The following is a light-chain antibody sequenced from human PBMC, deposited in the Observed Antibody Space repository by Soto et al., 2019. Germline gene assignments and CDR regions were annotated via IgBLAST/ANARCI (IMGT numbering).Light chain of an antibody. CDR2: GAS. V-gene: IGKV3-15*01. J-gene: IGKJ1*01. CDR1: QNVGSN. Sequence: EIVMTKSPATLSVSTVERATLSCRASQNVGSNLAWYQHKPGQPPRLLISGASTRATGVPDRFSGSGSETEFALTISSLQSEDFTVYVCQQYNTRTQTFGQGNKVDIK. CDR3: QQYNTRTQT.